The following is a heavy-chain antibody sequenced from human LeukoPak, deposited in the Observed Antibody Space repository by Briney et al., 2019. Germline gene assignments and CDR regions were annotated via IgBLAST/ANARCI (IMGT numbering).Heavy chain of an antibody. D-gene: IGHD2-2*02. J-gene: IGHJ5*02. V-gene: IGHV4-59*01. Sequence: SETLSLTCTVSGGSISSYYWSWIRQPPGKGLEWIGYIYYSGSTNYNPSLKSRVTISVDTSKNQFSLKLSSVTAADTAVYYCAGVVVPAAITPEWFDPWGQGTLVTVSS. CDR2: IYYSGST. CDR1: GGSISSYY. CDR3: AGVVVPAAITPEWFDP.